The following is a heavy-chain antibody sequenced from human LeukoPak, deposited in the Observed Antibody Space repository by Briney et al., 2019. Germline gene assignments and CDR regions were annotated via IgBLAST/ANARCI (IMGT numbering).Heavy chain of an antibody. Sequence: GGSLRLSCVASGFTFSSYWVTWVRQAPGKGLEWVGNIKQDGSEKYYMDSVKGRFTISRDNAKNSLYLQMNSLRAEDTAVYYCARKNGLDYWGQGTLVTVSS. CDR1: GFTFSSYW. J-gene: IGHJ4*02. V-gene: IGHV3-7*01. CDR3: ARKNGLDY. CDR2: IKQDGSEK.